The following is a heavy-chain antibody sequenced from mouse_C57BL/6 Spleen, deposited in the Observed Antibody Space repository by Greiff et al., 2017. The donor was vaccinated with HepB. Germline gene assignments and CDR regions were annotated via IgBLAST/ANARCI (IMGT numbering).Heavy chain of an antibody. CDR1: GFSLTSYG. D-gene: IGHD2-4*01. V-gene: IGHV2-2*01. J-gene: IGHJ3*01. CDR2: IWSGGST. Sequence: VQLQESGPGLVQPSQSLSITCTVSGFSLTSYGVHWVRQSPGKGLEWLGVIWSGGSTDYNAAFISRLSISKDNSKSQVFFKMNSLQADDTAIYYCARNWENYDYRFAYWGQGTLVTVSA. CDR3: ARNWENYDYRFAY.